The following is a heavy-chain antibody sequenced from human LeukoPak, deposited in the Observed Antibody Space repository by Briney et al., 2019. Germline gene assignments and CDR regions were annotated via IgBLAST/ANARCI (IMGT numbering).Heavy chain of an antibody. D-gene: IGHD4-23*01. V-gene: IGHV3-7*05. CDR1: GFTFSAYW. CDR3: AKGSTVVSDY. CDR2: INQDGSEK. Sequence: GGSLRLSCAASGFTFSAYWMSWVRQAPGTGLEWVANINQDGSEKYYVDSVKGRFTISRDNAKNSLYLQMNSMRAEDTAVYYCAKGSTVVSDYWGQGTLVTVSS. J-gene: IGHJ4*02.